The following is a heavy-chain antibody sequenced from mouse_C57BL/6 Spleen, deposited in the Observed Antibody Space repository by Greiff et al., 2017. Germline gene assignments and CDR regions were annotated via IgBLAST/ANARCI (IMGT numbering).Heavy chain of an antibody. D-gene: IGHD2-3*01. CDR1: GYTFTSYW. V-gene: IGHV1-53*01. CDR3: ARSNDGYYLSGFWD. J-gene: IGHJ3*01. Sequence: QVQLQQPGTELVKPGASVKLSCKASGYTFTSYWMHWVKQRPGQGLEWIGNINPSNGGTNYNEKFKSKATLTVDKSSSTAYMQLSSLTSADAAVYYCARSNDGYYLSGFWDWGQGVLVTVAA. CDR2: INPSNGGT.